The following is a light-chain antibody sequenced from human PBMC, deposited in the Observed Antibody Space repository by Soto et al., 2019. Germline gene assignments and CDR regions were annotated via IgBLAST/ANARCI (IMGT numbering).Light chain of an antibody. J-gene: IGLJ2*01. CDR3: QSYDSNLSGSL. CDR1: SSNIGAGYG. V-gene: IGLV1-40*01. Sequence: QSVLTQPPSVSGAPGQRVTISCAGTSSNIGAGYGVHWYQQLPGRAPKLLIHNYVNRPSGVPDRFSGSKSGTSASLAITGLQDEDEGDYYCQSYDSNLSGSLFGGVTKLTVL. CDR2: NYV.